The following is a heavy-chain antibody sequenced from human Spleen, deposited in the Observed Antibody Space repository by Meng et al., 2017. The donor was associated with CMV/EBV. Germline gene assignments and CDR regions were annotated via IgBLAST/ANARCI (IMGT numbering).Heavy chain of an antibody. Sequence: SVKVSCKASGGTFNNYAISWVRQAPGQGLEWMGGTIILRGILNYAQTFEGRVAITADKSTTTVYMEMRSLTFDDTAVYYCAGGPTSFGELDYWGQGTLVTVSS. D-gene: IGHD3-10*01. V-gene: IGHV1-69*10. CDR3: AGGPTSFGELDY. CDR1: GGTFNNYA. J-gene: IGHJ4*02. CDR2: TIILRGIL.